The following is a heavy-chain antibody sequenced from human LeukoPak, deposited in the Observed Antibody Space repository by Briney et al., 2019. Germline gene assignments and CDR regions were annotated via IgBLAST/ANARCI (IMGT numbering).Heavy chain of an antibody. J-gene: IGHJ4*02. CDR2: ISGSGGST. Sequence: GGSLRLSCAASGFTFSSYAMGWVRQAPGKGLEWVSAISGSGGSTYYADSVKGRLTISRDNSKNTLYLQMNSLRADDTAVYYCAQSGSLYFPYDYWGQGALVIVSP. V-gene: IGHV3-23*01. CDR3: AQSGSLYFPYDY. CDR1: GFTFSSYA. D-gene: IGHD2-15*01.